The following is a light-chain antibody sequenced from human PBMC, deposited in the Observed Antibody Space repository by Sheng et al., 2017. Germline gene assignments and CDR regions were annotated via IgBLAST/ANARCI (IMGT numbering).Light chain of an antibody. CDR3: QQYNHWPRGT. CDR1: QSVGTN. J-gene: IGKJ1*01. CDR2: GAS. Sequence: VMTQSPATLSVSPGKRVTLHCWASQSVGTNVAWYQQRPGHAPRLLVYGASVRAAGIPARFSGGGSGTEFTLSISELESEDVALYHCQQYNHWPRGTFGQGTKVQI. V-gene: IGKV3-15*01.